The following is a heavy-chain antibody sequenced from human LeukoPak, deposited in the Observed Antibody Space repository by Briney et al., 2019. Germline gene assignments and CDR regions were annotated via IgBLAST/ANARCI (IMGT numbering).Heavy chain of an antibody. CDR2: INTNTGNP. CDR1: GYIFTSYA. D-gene: IGHD3-22*01. Sequence: ASVKVSCKTSGYIFTSYAMSWVRQAPGQGLEWMGWINTNTGNPTYAQGFTRRFVFSVDTSVSTAYLQISSLKAEDTAVYYCARGITGSSGYYPFYFDYWGQGTLVTVSS. J-gene: IGHJ4*02. V-gene: IGHV7-4-1*02. CDR3: ARGITGSSGYYPFYFDY.